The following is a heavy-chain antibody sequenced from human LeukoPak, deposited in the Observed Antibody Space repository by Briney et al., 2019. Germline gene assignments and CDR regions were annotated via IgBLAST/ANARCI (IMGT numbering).Heavy chain of an antibody. D-gene: IGHD5-24*01. Sequence: PGGSLRLSCAASGFTFSSYWMHWVRQAPGKGLVWVSGINSDGSSTSYADSVKCRFTISRAKAKNTLYLQMNSLRAEDTAVYYCARDLGDGYNVYWGQGTLVTVSS. V-gene: IGHV3-74*01. CDR1: GFTFSSYW. CDR3: ARDLGDGYNVY. J-gene: IGHJ4*02. CDR2: INSDGSST.